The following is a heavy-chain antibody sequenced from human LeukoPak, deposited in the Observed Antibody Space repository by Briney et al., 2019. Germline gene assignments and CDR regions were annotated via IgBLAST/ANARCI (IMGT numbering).Heavy chain of an antibody. CDR3: ARHKGYSTDWYAIDY. J-gene: IGHJ4*02. D-gene: IGHD6-19*01. CDR1: GFTFSDYD. V-gene: IGHV3-30-3*01. CDR2: ISYDGSKK. Sequence: GGSLRLSCAASGFTFSDYDMHWVRQAPGKGLEWVAFISYDGSKKYYADSVKGRLTISRDNSKNTLYLQMNSLRAEDTAVYYCARHKGYSTDWYAIDYWGQGTLVTVSS.